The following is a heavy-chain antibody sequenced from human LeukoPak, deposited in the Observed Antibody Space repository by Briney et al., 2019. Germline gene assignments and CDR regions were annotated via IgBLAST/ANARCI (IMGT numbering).Heavy chain of an antibody. CDR3: ARHPSRVAVTGTGFDY. V-gene: IGHV4-59*08. CDR1: GGSISYYY. Sequence: SETLSLTCTVSGGSISYYYWSWIRQPPGKGLEWIGYIYYSGSTNYNPSLKSRVTISVDTSRNQFSLKLRSVTAADTAIYYCARHPSRVAVTGTGFDYWGQGALVTVSS. CDR2: IYYSGST. J-gene: IGHJ4*02. D-gene: IGHD6-19*01.